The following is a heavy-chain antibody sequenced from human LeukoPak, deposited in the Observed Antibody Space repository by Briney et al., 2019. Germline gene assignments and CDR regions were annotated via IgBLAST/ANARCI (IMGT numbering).Heavy chain of an antibody. CDR3: ATGRRRDGYC. J-gene: IGHJ4*02. V-gene: IGHV1-69-2*01. Sequence: GASVKVSCKASGYTFTDYYMHWVQQAPGKGLEWMGRVDPEDGETIYAEKFQGRVTITADTSTDTAYMELSSLRSEDTAVYYCATGRRRDGYCWGQGTLVTVSS. CDR2: VDPEDGET. CDR1: GYTFTDYY. D-gene: IGHD5-24*01.